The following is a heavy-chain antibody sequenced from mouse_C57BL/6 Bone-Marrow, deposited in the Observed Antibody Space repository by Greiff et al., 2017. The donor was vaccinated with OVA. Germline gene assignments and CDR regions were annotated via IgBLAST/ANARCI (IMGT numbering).Heavy chain of an antibody. Sequence: EVKLMESGAELVKPGASVKLSCTASGFNIKDYYMHWVKQRTEQGLEWIGRIDPEDGETNYAPKFQGKATITADTTSNTAYLQLSSLASEDTAVYYGARGITTLVALDYWGKGTTLTVSS. CDR3: ARGITTLVALDY. CDR2: IDPEDGET. V-gene: IGHV14-2*01. J-gene: IGHJ2*01. D-gene: IGHD1-1*01. CDR1: GFNIKDYY.